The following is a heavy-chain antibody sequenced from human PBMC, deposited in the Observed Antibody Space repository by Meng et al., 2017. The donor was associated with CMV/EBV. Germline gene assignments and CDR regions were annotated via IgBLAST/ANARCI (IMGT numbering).Heavy chain of an antibody. D-gene: IGHD2-15*01. J-gene: IGHJ4*02. CDR1: GFTFGSYW. V-gene: IGHV3-30*18. CDR2: ISYDGSNK. CDR3: AKDSGSRAAPGRLYFDY. Sequence: GESLKISCGGSGFTFGSYWMHWVRQVPGKGLEWVAVISYDGSNKYYADSVKGRFTISRDNSKNTLYLQMNSLRAEDTAVYYCAKDSGSRAAPGRLYFDYWGQGTLVTVSS.